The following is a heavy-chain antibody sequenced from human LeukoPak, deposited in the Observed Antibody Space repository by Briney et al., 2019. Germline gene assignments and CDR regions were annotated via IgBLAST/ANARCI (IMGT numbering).Heavy chain of an antibody. D-gene: IGHD1-26*01. J-gene: IGHJ4*02. CDR1: GTVSSNH. CDR3: ARAGGGTIDY. V-gene: IGHV3-66*01. Sequence: GGSLRLSCAASGTVSSNHMIWVRQAPGKRLEWVSVIYSGGSTYHADSVKGRFTISRDNSKNTLYLQMNSLRAEDTAVYYCARAGGGTIDYWGQGTLVTVSS. CDR2: IYSGGST.